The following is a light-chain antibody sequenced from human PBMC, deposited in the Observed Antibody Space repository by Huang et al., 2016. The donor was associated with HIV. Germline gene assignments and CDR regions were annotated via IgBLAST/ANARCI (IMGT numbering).Light chain of an antibody. CDR2: AAV. Sequence: DIQMTQSPSSLSASVGDRVTITCRASLAIRNSLAWYQQKPVKAPKLLIYAAVTLQSGVPSRFSGSGSGTEFTLTINNLQPEDVATYYCQKYNSAPLTFGGGTRVEIK. CDR3: QKYNSAPLT. J-gene: IGKJ4*01. CDR1: LAIRNS. V-gene: IGKV1-27*01.